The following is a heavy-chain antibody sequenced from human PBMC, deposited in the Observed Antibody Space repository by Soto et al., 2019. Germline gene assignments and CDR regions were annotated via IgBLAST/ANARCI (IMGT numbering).Heavy chain of an antibody. J-gene: IGHJ6*02. CDR1: GYTFTSYG. CDR3: ARDHSLAVAKYYYYYYGMDV. V-gene: IGHV1-18*01. Sequence: ASVKVSCKASGYTFTSYGISWVLQAPGQGLEWMGWIIAINGTTNYAQKLQGRVTITTDASTSTAYMELSSLRSEDTAVYYCARDHSLAVAKYYYYYYGMDVWGQGTTVTVSS. CDR2: IIAINGTT. D-gene: IGHD6-19*01.